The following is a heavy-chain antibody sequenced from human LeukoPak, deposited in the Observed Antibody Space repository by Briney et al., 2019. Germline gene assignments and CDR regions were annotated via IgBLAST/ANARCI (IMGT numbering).Heavy chain of an antibody. CDR2: IYYSGST. CDR1: GGSISSYY. CDR3: ARESSDSSSWWEVDY. J-gene: IGHJ4*02. V-gene: IGHV4-59*12. Sequence: SETLSLTCTVSGGSISSYYWSWIRQPPGKGLEWIGYIYYSGSTNYNPSLKSRVTMSVDTSKNQFSLKLSSVTAADTAVYYCARESSDSSSWWEVDYWGQGTLVTVSS. D-gene: IGHD6-13*01.